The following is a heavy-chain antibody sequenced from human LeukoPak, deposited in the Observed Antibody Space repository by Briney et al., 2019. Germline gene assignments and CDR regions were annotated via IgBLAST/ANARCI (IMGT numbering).Heavy chain of an antibody. CDR1: GFTFSSYA. CDR2: ISYDGSNK. D-gene: IGHD2-2*02. CDR3: ARGYCSSTYCYSSVRGYYYYMDV. Sequence: GGSLRLSCAASGFTFSSYAMHWVRQAPGKGLEWVAVISYDGSNKYYADSVKGRFTISRDNSKNTLYLQMNSLRAEDTAVYYCARGYCSSTYCYSSVRGYYYYMDVWGKGITVTVSS. J-gene: IGHJ6*03. V-gene: IGHV3-30-3*01.